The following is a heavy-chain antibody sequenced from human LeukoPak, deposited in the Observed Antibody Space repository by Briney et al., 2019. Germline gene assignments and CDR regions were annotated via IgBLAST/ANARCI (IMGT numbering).Heavy chain of an antibody. V-gene: IGHV3-66*01. CDR2: IYSGGST. Sequence: PGGSLRLSCAASGFTFSSYSMNWVRQAPGKGLEWVSVIYSGGSTYYADSVKGRFTISRDNSKNTLYLQMNSLRAEDTAVYYCARDWPGDYWGQGTLVTVSS. J-gene: IGHJ4*02. CDR1: GFTFSSYS. CDR3: ARDWPGDY.